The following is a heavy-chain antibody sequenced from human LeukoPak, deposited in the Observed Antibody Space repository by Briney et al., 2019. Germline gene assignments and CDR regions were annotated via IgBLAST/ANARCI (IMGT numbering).Heavy chain of an antibody. CDR3: AKGGAGYSSYYYYMDV. D-gene: IGHD5-18*01. V-gene: IGHV3-23*01. CDR1: GFTFSSYA. Sequence: PGGSLRLSCAASGFTFSSYAMSWVRQAPGKGLEWVSTMSGSGGSTYYADSVKGRFTISRDNSKNTLYLQMNSLRAEDTAVYYCAKGGAGYSSYYYYMDVWGKGTTVTISS. CDR2: MSGSGGST. J-gene: IGHJ6*03.